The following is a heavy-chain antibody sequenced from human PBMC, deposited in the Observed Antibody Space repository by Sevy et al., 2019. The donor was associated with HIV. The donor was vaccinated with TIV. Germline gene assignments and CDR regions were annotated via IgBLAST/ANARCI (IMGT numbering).Heavy chain of an antibody. Sequence: SETLSLTCTVFGGSISSGGYYWSWIRQHPGKGLEWIGYIYYSGSTYYNPSLKSRVTISVDTSKNQFSLKLSSVTAADTAVYYCARDQAYYYDSSGYYHNWFDPWGQGTLVTVSS. CDR1: GGSISSGGYY. CDR3: ARDQAYYYDSSGYYHNWFDP. J-gene: IGHJ5*02. V-gene: IGHV4-31*03. D-gene: IGHD3-22*01. CDR2: IYYSGST.